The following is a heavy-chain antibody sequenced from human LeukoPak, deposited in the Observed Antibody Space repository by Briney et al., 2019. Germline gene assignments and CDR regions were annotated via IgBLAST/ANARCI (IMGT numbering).Heavy chain of an antibody. CDR1: GVSITDYY. CDR2: VYYTGST. J-gene: IGHJ4*02. V-gene: IGHV4-59*01. D-gene: IGHD6-13*01. Sequence: SETLSLTCSVTGVSITDYYWSWIRQPPGKGLEWIGYVYYTGSTNYNPSLKSRVTISVDTSKNQFSLKLSSVTAADTAVYYCARVLRSWFYFDYWGQGTLVTVSS. CDR3: ARVLRSWFYFDY.